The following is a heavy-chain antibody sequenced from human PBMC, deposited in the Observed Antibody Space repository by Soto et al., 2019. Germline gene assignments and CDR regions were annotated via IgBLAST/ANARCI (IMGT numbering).Heavy chain of an antibody. CDR1: GFSLTTSAVA. CDR2: VYGSGDK. CDR3: VRRYDPYYFAY. D-gene: IGHD1-1*01. J-gene: IGHJ4*02. Sequence: QITLQESGPPLVKPTQTLTLTCTFSGFSLTTSAVAVGWIRQPPGKALEWLAIVYGSGDKFYSPSLRSRLTXTXXNSKNQVVLTLTDMDPVDRGTYFCVRRYDPYYFAYWGQGTLVTVSS. V-gene: IGHV2-5*04.